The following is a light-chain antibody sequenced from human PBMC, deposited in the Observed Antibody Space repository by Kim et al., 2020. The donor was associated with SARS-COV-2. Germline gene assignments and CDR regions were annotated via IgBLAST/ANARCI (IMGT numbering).Light chain of an antibody. CDR3: HQRSNWSPIT. V-gene: IGKV3-11*01. Sequence: EIVLTQSPATLSLSPGERATLSCRASQSVSSYFAWYQQQPRQAPRLLIYDASTSTTGIPASFSSSSACTDFTLTIISREPEDVAVDYCHQRSNWSPITFGQGTRLEIK. J-gene: IGKJ5*01. CDR2: DAS. CDR1: QSVSSY.